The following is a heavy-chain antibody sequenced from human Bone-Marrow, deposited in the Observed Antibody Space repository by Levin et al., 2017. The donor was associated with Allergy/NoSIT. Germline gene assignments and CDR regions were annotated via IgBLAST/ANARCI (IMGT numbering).Heavy chain of an antibody. CDR2: ISSSSSYI. CDR1: GFTFSSYS. CDR3: ARDRIHSGWSYDAFDI. Sequence: PGGSLRLSCAASGFTFSSYSMNWVRQAPGKGLEWVSSISSSSSYIYYADSVKGRFTISRDNAKNSLYLQMNSLRAEDTAVYYCARDRIHSGWSYDAFDIWGQGTMVTVSS. V-gene: IGHV3-21*01. D-gene: IGHD6-19*01. J-gene: IGHJ3*02.